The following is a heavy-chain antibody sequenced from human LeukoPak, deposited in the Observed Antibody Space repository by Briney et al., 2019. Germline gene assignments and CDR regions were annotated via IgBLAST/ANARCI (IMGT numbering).Heavy chain of an antibody. CDR2: MNPFGTTT. Sequence: PGGSLRLSCAASGFPFSSYWMHCVRQAPGKGLVWVSRMNPFGTTTTYTDSVKGRFTISRDNAKNTLYLQMNSLRAEDTAVYYCARRTVGNAFDIWGQGTLVTVSS. J-gene: IGHJ3*02. CDR1: GFPFSSYW. CDR3: ARRTVGNAFDI. D-gene: IGHD1-26*01. V-gene: IGHV3-74*01.